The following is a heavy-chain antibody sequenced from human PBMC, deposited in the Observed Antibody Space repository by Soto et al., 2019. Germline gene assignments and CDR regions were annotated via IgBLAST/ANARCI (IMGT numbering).Heavy chain of an antibody. CDR3: ARGDRALWGSYRY. Sequence: GGSLRLSCAASGFTFISYWMSWVRQAPGKGLEWVANIKQDGSEKYYVDSVKGRFTISRDNAKNSLYLQMNSLRAEDTAVYYCARGDRALWGSYRYWGERTLVTDSS. CDR2: IKQDGSEK. CDR1: GFTFISYW. D-gene: IGHD3-16*02. J-gene: IGHJ4*02. V-gene: IGHV3-7*01.